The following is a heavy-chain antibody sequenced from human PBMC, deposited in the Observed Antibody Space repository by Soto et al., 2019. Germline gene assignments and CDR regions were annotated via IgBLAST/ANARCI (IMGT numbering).Heavy chain of an antibody. CDR3: AREDCSGGSCYGFAWFDP. CDR2: IITIFGTA. J-gene: IGHJ5*02. D-gene: IGHD2-15*01. CDR1: GGTFSSYA. V-gene: IGHV1-69*13. Sequence: ASVKVSCKASGGTFSSYAISWVRQAPGQGLEWMGGIITIFGTANYAQKFQGRVTITADESTSTAYMELSSLRSEDTAVYYCAREDCSGGSCYGFAWFDPWGQGTLVTVSS.